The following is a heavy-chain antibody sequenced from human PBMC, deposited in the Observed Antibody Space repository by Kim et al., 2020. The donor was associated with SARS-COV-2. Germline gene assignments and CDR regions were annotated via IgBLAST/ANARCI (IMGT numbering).Heavy chain of an antibody. V-gene: IGHV3-30*07. J-gene: IGHJ6*03. CDR3: AREDYYGSGSETIDV. Sequence: DPVKGRLTISRVNSKDTLYLQMNSLRAEDTAVYYCAREDYYGSGSETIDVWGKGTTVTVS. D-gene: IGHD3-10*01.